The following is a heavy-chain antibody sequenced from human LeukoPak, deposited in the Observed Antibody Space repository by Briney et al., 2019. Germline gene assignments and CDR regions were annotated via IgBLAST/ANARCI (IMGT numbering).Heavy chain of an antibody. CDR2: ISGSGGGT. Sequence: GGSLRLSCAASGFTFSSYAMSWVRQAPGKGLEWVSGISGSGGGTYYADSVKGRFTISRDNSKNTLYLQVNSLRAEDTALYYCAKGQEKLWFVDFWGQGTLVTVSS. CDR1: GFTFSSYA. V-gene: IGHV3-23*01. J-gene: IGHJ4*02. CDR3: AKGQEKLWFVDF. D-gene: IGHD3-10*01.